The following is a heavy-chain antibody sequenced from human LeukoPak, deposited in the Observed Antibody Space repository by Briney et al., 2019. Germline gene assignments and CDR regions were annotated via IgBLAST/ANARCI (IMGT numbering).Heavy chain of an antibody. Sequence: SETLSLTCTVSGGSISSSSYYWAWVRQPPGKGLEWIASIYYSGTTYYNPSLKSRVTISVDTSRNQFSLNLSSVTAADTAVYYCARGSYRRGYFDLWGRGTLVTVSS. CDR3: ARGSYRRGYFDL. D-gene: IGHD3-16*02. CDR1: GGSISSSSYY. V-gene: IGHV4-39*07. J-gene: IGHJ2*01. CDR2: IYYSGTT.